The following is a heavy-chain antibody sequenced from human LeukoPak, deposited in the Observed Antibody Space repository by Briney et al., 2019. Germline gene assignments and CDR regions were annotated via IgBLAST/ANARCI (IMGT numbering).Heavy chain of an antibody. CDR1: WYIFSTHC. V-gene: IGHV1-18*01. D-gene: IGHD4-17*01. CDR3: VRDLRSVRYGDYDY. J-gene: IGHJ4*02. Sequence: GPVNVSSKASWYIFSTHCIRWGRQAPGQGAVWMGWISGYNGDTNYAERFQGRVTMTTDTSTTTAYMELRSLTSDDTAVYYCVRDLRSVRYGDYDYRGQGTLVTVSS. CDR2: ISGYNGDT.